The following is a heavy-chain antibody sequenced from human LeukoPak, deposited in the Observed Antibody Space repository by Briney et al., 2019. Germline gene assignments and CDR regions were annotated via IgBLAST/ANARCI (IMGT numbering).Heavy chain of an antibody. CDR1: GYTFTSYY. CDR3: ARDIWAAAGNTYYYYYGMDV. CDR2: INPSGGST. V-gene: IGHV1-46*01. J-gene: IGHJ6*02. Sequence: ASVKVSCKASGYTFTSYYMHWVRQAPGQGLEWMGIINPSGGSTSYAQKFQGRVTMTRDTSTSTVYMELSSLRSEDTAVYYCARDIWAAAGNTYYYYYGMDVWGQGTTVTVSS. D-gene: IGHD6-13*01.